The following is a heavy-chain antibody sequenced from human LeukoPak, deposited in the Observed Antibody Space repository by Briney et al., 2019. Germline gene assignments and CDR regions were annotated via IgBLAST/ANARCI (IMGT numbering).Heavy chain of an antibody. CDR3: ARVAAAGKYYYYMDV. CDR2: IKHDGSEK. CDR1: GFAFSSYW. J-gene: IGHJ6*03. D-gene: IGHD6-13*01. V-gene: IGHV3-7*01. Sequence: PGGSLRLSCAASGFAFSSYWMSWVRQAPGKGLEWVANIKHDGSEKYYVDSVKGRFTISRDNAKNSLYLQMNSLRAEDTAVYYCARVAAAGKYYYYMDVWGKGTTVTVSS.